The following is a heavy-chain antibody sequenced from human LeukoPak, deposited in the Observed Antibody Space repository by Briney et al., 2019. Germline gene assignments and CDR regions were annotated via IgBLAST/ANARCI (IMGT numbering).Heavy chain of an antibody. V-gene: IGHV7-4-1*02. CDR2: INTNTGNP. J-gene: IGHJ4*02. CDR3: AREYSSSLDY. D-gene: IGHD6-6*01. Sequence: MGWINTNTGNPTYAQGFTGRFVFSLDTSVSTAYLQISSLKAEDTAVYYCAREYSSSLDYWGQGTLVTVSS.